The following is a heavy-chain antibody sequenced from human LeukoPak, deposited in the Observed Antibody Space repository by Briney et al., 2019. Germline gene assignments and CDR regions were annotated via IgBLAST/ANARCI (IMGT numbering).Heavy chain of an antibody. J-gene: IGHJ4*02. D-gene: IGHD3-10*01. Sequence: PSQTLSLTCTVPGGSISSGGYYWSWIRQHPGKGLEWIGYIYYSGSTYYNPSLKSRVTISVDTSKNQFSLKLSSVTAADTDVYYCARGAVLLCPNYWGQGTLVTVSS. V-gene: IGHV4-31*03. CDR2: IYYSGST. CDR1: GGSISSGGYY. CDR3: ARGAVLLCPNY.